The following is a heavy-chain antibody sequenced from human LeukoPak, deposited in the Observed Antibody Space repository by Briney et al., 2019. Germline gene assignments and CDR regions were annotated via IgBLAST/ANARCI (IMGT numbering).Heavy chain of an antibody. CDR3: ARDPSYSSSRFMDV. Sequence: GGSLRLSCAASGFTFSSYWMNWVRQAPGKGLEWVSYISSSSSTIYYADSVKGRFTISRDNAKNSLYLQMNSLRDEDTAVYYCARDPSYSSSRFMDVWGQGTTVTVSS. V-gene: IGHV3-48*02. CDR1: GFTFSSYW. D-gene: IGHD6-6*01. J-gene: IGHJ6*02. CDR2: ISSSSSTI.